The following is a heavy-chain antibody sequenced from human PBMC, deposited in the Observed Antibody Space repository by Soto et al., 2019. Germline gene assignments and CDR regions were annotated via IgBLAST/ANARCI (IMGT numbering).Heavy chain of an antibody. V-gene: IGHV3-7*03. CDR1: GFIFSDYY. Sequence: EVQLVDSGGGLVQPGGSLRVSCAVSGFIFSDYYMSWVRQAPGKGLEWVANIKQDGTETSYVGSVKGRFTVSRDNAKNSLYLQMDSLRAEDTAVYFCARQGLLGDFDYWGQGTLVTVSS. CDR3: ARQGLLGDFDY. CDR2: IKQDGTET. J-gene: IGHJ4*02. D-gene: IGHD3-16*01.